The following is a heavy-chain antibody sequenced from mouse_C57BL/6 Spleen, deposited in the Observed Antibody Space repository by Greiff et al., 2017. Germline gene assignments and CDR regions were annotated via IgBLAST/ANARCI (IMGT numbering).Heavy chain of an antibody. J-gene: IGHJ4*01. V-gene: IGHV1-59*01. D-gene: IGHD2-14*01. CDR2: IDPSDSYT. Sequence: QVQLQQSGAELVRPGTSVKLSCKASGYTFTSYWMHWVKQRPGQGLEWIGVIDPSDSYTNYNQKFKGKATLTVDTSSSTAYMQLSSLTSEDSAVYYCSRLYYRAMDDWGQGTSVTVSS. CDR3: SRLYYRAMDD. CDR1: GYTFTSYW.